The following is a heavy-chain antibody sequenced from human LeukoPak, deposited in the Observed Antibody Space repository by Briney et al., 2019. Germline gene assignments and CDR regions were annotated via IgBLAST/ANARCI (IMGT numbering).Heavy chain of an antibody. J-gene: IGHJ4*02. CDR1: GFTFSTYW. Sequence: PGGSLRLSCAASGFTFSTYWMTWVRQAPGKGLEWVANIKSEGIDKYYVDSVRGRFTISRDNAKNSLYLQMNSLRAEDTAVYYCARDVMRSTSRAYSSSRWYFDYWGQGTLVTVSS. D-gene: IGHD6-13*01. CDR2: IKSEGIDK. V-gene: IGHV3-7*04. CDR3: ARDVMRSTSRAYSSSRWYFDY.